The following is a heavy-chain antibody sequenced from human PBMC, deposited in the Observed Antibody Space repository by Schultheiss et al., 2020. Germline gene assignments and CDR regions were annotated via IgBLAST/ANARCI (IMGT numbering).Heavy chain of an antibody. J-gene: IGHJ4*02. CDR3: SGVAVAAAAGSIDY. V-gene: IGHV4-39*01. Sequence: SETLSLTCTVSGGSISSSSYYWGWIRQPPGKGLEWIGSIYYSGSTYYNPSLKSGVTISVDTSKNQFSLKLSSVTAADTAVYYCSGVAVAAAAGSIDYWGERTLGTAAS. D-gene: IGHD6-13*01. CDR1: GGSISSSSYY. CDR2: IYYSGST.